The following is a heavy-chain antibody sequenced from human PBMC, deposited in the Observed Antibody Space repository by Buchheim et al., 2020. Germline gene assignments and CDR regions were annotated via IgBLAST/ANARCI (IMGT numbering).Heavy chain of an antibody. Sequence: VQLVESGGGVVQPGGSLRLSCAASGFTFSSYEMNWVRQAPGKGLEWVSYISGSGGIIYYADSVKGRFTISRDNAKNSLYLQMNSLRAEDTAVYYCARCGESSSWYCWPDCWGQGTL. D-gene: IGHD6-13*01. CDR3: ARCGESSSWYCWPDC. CDR1: GFTFSSYE. V-gene: IGHV3-48*03. CDR2: ISGSGGII. J-gene: IGHJ4*02.